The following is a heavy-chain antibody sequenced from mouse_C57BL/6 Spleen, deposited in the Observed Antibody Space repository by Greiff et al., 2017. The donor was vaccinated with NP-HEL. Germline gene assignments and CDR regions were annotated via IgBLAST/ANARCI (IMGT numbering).Heavy chain of an antibody. V-gene: IGHV1-82*01. Sequence: VKLMESGPELVKPGASVKISCKASGYAFSSSWMNWVKQRPGKGLEWIGRIYPGDGDTNYNGKFKGKATLTADKSSSTAYMQLSSLTSEDSAVYFCARDDGYYYYAMDYWGQGTSVTVSS. CDR3: ARDDGYYYYAMDY. CDR2: IYPGDGDT. J-gene: IGHJ4*01. CDR1: GYAFSSSW. D-gene: IGHD2-3*01.